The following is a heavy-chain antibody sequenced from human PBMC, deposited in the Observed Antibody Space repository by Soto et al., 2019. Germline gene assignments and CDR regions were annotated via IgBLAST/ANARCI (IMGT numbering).Heavy chain of an antibody. D-gene: IGHD3-22*01. V-gene: IGHV3-9*01. CDR1: GFTFADYA. CDR2: ISWNSGST. CDR3: AKDLMWGGDSSTYYFDD. J-gene: IGHJ4*02. Sequence: EVQLVESGGGLVQPGRSLRLSCAASGFTFADYALHWVRQAPGKGLEWVSGISWNSGSTGYADSVKGRFIVSRDNAKNSLYLQMNCLRAEDTAWYYCAKDLMWGGDSSTYYFDDWGQGTLVTVSS.